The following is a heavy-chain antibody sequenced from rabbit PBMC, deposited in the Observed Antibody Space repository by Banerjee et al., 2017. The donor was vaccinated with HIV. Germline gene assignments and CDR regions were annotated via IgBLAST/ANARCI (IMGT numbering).Heavy chain of an antibody. Sequence: QQQLEESGGGLVKPGGTLTLTCKASGIDLSRCGISWVRQAPGKGLEWIACINTSSGNTVYASWAKGRFTISKTSSTTVTLQMTSLTAADTATYFCARDLAGVIGWNFGLWGQGTLVTVS. V-gene: IGHV1S45*01. CDR1: GIDLSRCG. D-gene: IGHD4-1*01. J-gene: IGHJ4*01. CDR3: ARDLAGVIGWNFGL. CDR2: INTSSGNT.